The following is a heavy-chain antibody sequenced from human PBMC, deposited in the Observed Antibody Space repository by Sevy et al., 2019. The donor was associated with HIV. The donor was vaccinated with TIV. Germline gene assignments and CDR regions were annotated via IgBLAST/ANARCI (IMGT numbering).Heavy chain of an antibody. D-gene: IGHD3-10*01. CDR1: GLTFNSFG. V-gene: IGHV3-30*04. Sequence: GGSLRLSCAASGLTFNSFGMHWVRQAPGKGLEWVAVLSYDGRKKYYPDSVKGRFTISRDNSKNTLYLQMNILRAEDTALYYCARGAPAWDEEEGLGSFDYNGMDVWGQGTTVTVSS. J-gene: IGHJ6*02. CDR3: ARGAPAWDEEEGLGSFDYNGMDV. CDR2: LSYDGRKK.